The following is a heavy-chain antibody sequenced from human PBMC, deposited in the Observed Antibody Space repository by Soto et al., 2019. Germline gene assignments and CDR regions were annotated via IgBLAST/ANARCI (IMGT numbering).Heavy chain of an antibody. CDR3: ARLRTPLYGDYEDYGMDV. J-gene: IGHJ6*02. D-gene: IGHD4-17*01. V-gene: IGHV4-39*01. Sequence: PSETLSLTCTVSGGFVSSSSYSWGWIRQSPGKGLEWIGTIYSSENTYYNPSLLSRVTISVDTSKNQFSLKLSSVTAADTAVYYCARLRTPLYGDYEDYGMDVWGQGTTVTVSS. CDR2: IYSSENT. CDR1: GGFVSSSSYS.